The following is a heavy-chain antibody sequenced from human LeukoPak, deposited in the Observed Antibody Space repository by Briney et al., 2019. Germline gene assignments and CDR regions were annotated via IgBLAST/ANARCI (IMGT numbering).Heavy chain of an antibody. CDR2: ISGSGGST. CDR1: GFTFSSHA. D-gene: IGHD6-19*01. Sequence: SGGSLRLSCAASGFTFSSHAMSWVRQAPGKGLEWVSGISGSGGSTYYADSVKGRFTISRDNSKNTLYLQMNSLRVDDTAVYYCAKYKPYSSTPQGNHFDYWGQETLVTVSS. CDR3: AKYKPYSSTPQGNHFDY. V-gene: IGHV3-23*01. J-gene: IGHJ4*02.